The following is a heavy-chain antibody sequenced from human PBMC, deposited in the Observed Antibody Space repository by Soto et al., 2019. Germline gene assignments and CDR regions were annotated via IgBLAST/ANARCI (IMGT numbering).Heavy chain of an antibody. CDR1: GFTFSSYG. CDR3: AKDITFDSSAYNY. V-gene: IGHV3-23*01. Sequence: EVQLLESGGGLVQPGGSLRLSCTASGFTFSSYGMSWVRQAPGKGLEWVSSMSGDGTTTYYIDSVKGRFTISRDNSRNTRSLQMNSLRTEDTAVYYCAKDITFDSSAYNYGGQGILVTVSS. D-gene: IGHD3-22*01. J-gene: IGHJ4*02. CDR2: MSGDGTTT.